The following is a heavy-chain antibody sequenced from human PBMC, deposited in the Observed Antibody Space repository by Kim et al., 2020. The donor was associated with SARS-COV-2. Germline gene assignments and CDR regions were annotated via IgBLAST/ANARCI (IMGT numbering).Heavy chain of an antibody. J-gene: IGHJ4*02. D-gene: IGHD6-13*01. CDR3: ARGHSSNWYFDS. V-gene: IGHV4-59*09. Sequence: NYNPSLKSRVTISVDTSKNQFSLKLSSVTAADTALYYCARGHSSNWYFDSWGQGTLVTVSS.